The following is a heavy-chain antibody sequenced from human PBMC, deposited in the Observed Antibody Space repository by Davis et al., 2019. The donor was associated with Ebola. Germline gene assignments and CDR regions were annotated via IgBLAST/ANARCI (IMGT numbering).Heavy chain of an antibody. V-gene: IGHV4-59*12. D-gene: IGHD4-11*01. CDR2: IYYSGST. CDR3: ARGGDYSWNY. CDR1: GGSISSYY. J-gene: IGHJ4*02. Sequence: SETLSLTCTVSGGSISSYYWSWIRQPPGKGLEWIGYIYYSGSTNYNPSLKSRVTISVDKSKNQLSLRLDSVTAADTAVYFCARGGDYSWNYWGQGILVTVSS.